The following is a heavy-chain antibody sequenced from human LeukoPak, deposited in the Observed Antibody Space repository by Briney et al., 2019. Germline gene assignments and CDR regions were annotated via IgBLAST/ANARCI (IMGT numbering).Heavy chain of an antibody. Sequence: GGSLRLSCAASGFTFSSYAMHWVRQAPGKGLEWVAVISYDGSNKYYADSVKGRFTISRDNSKNTLYLQMNSLRAEDRAVYYCARVKFGELLGSNWFDPWGQGTLVTVSS. CDR3: ARVKFGELLGSNWFDP. D-gene: IGHD3-10*01. V-gene: IGHV3-30*04. J-gene: IGHJ5*02. CDR2: ISYDGSNK. CDR1: GFTFSSYA.